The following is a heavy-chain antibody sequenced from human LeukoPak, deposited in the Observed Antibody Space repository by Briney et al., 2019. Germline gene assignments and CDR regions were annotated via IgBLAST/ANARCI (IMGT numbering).Heavy chain of an antibody. CDR3: ANQRGGF. V-gene: IGHV3-23*01. J-gene: IGHJ4*02. CDR1: GFIFSSYP. CDR2: ISGTAENT. Sequence: GGSLRLSCAASGFIFSSYPLSWVRKAPGKGLEWVSAISGTAENTYYADSVKGRFSISRDNSRNTVHLQMNSLRPEDTAVYYCANQRGGFWGQGTLVTVSS. D-gene: IGHD3-10*01.